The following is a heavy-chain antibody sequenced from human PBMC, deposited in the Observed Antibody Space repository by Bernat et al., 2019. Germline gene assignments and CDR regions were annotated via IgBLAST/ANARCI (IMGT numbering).Heavy chain of an antibody. CDR1: GYSFTSYW. V-gene: IGHV5-10-1*03. CDR2: IDPSDSYT. D-gene: IGHD4-23*01. J-gene: IGHJ5*02. Sequence: EVQLVQSGAEVKKPGESLRISCKGSGYSFTSYWISWVRQMPGKGLEWMGRIDPSDSYTNYSPSFQGHVTISADKSISPAYLQWSSLKASDTAMYYCARQGNSLNWFDPWGQGTLVTVSS. CDR3: ARQGNSLNWFDP.